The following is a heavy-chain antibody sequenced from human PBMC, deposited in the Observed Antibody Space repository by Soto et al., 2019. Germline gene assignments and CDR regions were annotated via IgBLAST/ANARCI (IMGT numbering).Heavy chain of an antibody. CDR1: GFTFSSYS. D-gene: IGHD3-3*01. CDR2: ISSGSRHI. Sequence: PGGSLRLSCAASGFTFSSYSMNWVRQSPGKGPEWVSSISSGSRHIFYADSVKGRFTIPRDNAENSLYLQMNSLRAEDTAIYYCARENYDFWSGSHGSHDYWGQGTLVTVSS. J-gene: IGHJ4*02. CDR3: ARENYDFWSGSHGSHDY. V-gene: IGHV3-21*01.